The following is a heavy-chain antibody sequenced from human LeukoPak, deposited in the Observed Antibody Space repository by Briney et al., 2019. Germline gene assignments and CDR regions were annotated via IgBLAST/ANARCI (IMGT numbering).Heavy chain of an antibody. V-gene: IGHV3-30*02. J-gene: IGHJ3*02. Sequence: GGSLRLSCAASGFTFRNYGVHWVRQAPGKGLEWVAFLRYDGINKYYADSVKGRFTLSRDNFKNTLYLQMNSLRAEDTAVYYCAKEGDYYGSGSYRDAFDIWGQGTMVTASS. CDR2: LRYDGINK. D-gene: IGHD3-10*01. CDR1: GFTFRNYG. CDR3: AKEGDYYGSGSYRDAFDI.